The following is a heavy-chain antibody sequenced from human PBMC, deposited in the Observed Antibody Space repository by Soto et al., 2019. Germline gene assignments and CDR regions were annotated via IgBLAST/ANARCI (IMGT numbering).Heavy chain of an antibody. Sequence: QVQLVESGGGVVQPGRSLRLSCAASGFTFSSYGMHWVRQAPGKGLEWVAVIWYDGSNKYYADSVKGRFTISRDNSKNTXYXXMNSLRAEDTAVYYCARDLVRRDGYNWDYYYGMDVWGQGTTVTVSS. V-gene: IGHV3-33*01. D-gene: IGHD5-12*01. CDR3: ARDLVRRDGYNWDYYYGMDV. CDR1: GFTFSSYG. J-gene: IGHJ6*02. CDR2: IWYDGSNK.